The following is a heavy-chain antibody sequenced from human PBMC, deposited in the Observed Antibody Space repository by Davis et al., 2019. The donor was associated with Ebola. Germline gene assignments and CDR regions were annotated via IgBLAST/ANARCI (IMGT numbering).Heavy chain of an antibody. CDR3: ARVSYDFWSGYDY. CDR2: ISAYNGNT. V-gene: IGHV1-18*04. D-gene: IGHD3-3*01. Sequence: ASVKVSCKASGYTLTSYGISWVRQAPGHGLEWMGLISAYNGNTNYAQKLQGRVTLTTDTSTSTAYMELRSLRSDDTAVYYCARVSYDFWSGYDYWGQGPLVTVSS. CDR1: GYTLTSYG. J-gene: IGHJ4*02.